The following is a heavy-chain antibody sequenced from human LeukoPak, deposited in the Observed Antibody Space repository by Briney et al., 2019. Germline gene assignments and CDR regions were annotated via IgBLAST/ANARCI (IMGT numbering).Heavy chain of an antibody. V-gene: IGHV1-2*02. Sequence: ASVKVSCKASGYTFTGYYMHWVRQAPGQGLEWMGWINPNSGGTNYAQKFQGRVTMTRDTSISTAYMELSRLRSDDTAVYYCARDRGGYYDSSGYYFYWGQGTLVTVSS. CDR2: INPNSGGT. CDR3: ARDRGGYYDSSGYYFY. CDR1: GYTFTGYY. J-gene: IGHJ4*02. D-gene: IGHD3-22*01.